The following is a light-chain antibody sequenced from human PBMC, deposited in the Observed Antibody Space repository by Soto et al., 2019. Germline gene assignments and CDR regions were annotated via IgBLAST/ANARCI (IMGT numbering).Light chain of an antibody. V-gene: IGLV2-14*01. CDR1: SSDVGGYTY. CDR3: SSYTSSSTLYV. J-gene: IGLJ1*01. Sequence: QSALTQPASVSGSPGQSITISCTGTSSDVGGYTYVSWYQQHPGKAPKLMLYDVSNRPSGVSNRFSGSKSGNTASLTISGLQAEDEADYYCSSYTSSSTLYVFGTGTKLTVL. CDR2: DVS.